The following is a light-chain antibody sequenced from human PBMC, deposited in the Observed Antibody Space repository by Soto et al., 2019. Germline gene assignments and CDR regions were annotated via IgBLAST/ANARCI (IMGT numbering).Light chain of an antibody. J-gene: IGKJ1*01. CDR2: KAS. Sequence: MTQSPSTLSESVGDRDTITCRASESISAWLAWYQQKPGKATKLLIYKASSLESGVPSRFSGRGSGTECTLTISSLQPEELATYYGKKRYSTPWTVGHGNKVEIK. CDR1: ESISAW. V-gene: IGKV1-5*03. CDR3: KKRYSTPWT.